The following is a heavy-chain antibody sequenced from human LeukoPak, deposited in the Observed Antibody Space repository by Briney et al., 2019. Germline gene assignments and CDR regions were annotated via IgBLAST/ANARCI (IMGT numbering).Heavy chain of an antibody. CDR2: INHSGGT. CDR3: ARMSRGIGRFLEWFYYYYYYMDV. Sequence: SETLSLTCAVYGGSFSGYYWSWIRQPPGKGLEWIGEINHSGGTNYNPSLKSRVTISVDTSKNQFSLKLSSVTAADTAVYYCARMSRGIGRFLEWFYYYYYYMDVWGKGTTVTVSS. J-gene: IGHJ6*03. V-gene: IGHV4-34*01. CDR1: GGSFSGYY. D-gene: IGHD3-3*01.